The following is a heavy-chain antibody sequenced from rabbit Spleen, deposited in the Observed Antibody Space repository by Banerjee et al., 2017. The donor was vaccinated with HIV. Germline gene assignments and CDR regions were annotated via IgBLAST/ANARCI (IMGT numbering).Heavy chain of an antibody. CDR1: GFTISSTYW. V-gene: IGHV1S45*01. CDR3: GRTFGRGFDSYLNG. Sequence: QEQLEESGGGLVKPGASLTLTCTASGFTISSTYWIYWVRQAPGKGLEWIACIAGSDTNTYYATWAKGRFTISKASSTTVTLQMTSLTDADTATYFCGRTFGRGFDSYLNGWGPGTLVTVS. J-gene: IGHJ2*01. CDR2: IAGSDTNT. D-gene: IGHD5-1*01.